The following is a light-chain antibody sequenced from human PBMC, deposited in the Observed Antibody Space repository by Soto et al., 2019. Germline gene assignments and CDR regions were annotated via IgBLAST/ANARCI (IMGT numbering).Light chain of an antibody. CDR3: CSYAGSSTYVV. J-gene: IGLJ2*01. CDR1: SSDVGSYNI. V-gene: IGLV2-23*02. Sequence: QSALTQPASVSGSPGQSITISCTGTSSDVGSYNIVSWYQQHPGKAPKLMIYEVSKRPSGVSNRFSCSKSGNTASLTLSGRQAEDEADYYCCSYAGSSTYVVFGGGTKVTVL. CDR2: EVS.